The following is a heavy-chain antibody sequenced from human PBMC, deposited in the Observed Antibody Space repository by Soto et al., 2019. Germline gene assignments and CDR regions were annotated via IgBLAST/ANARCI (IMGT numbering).Heavy chain of an antibody. D-gene: IGHD3-10*01. V-gene: IGHV1-69*13. CDR3: AIGPLYYYYYYYMDV. J-gene: IGHJ6*03. Sequence: ASVKVSCKASGGTFSSYAISWVRQAPGQGLEWMGGIIPIFGTANYAQKFQGRVTITADESTSTAYMELSSLRSEDTAVYYCAIGPLYYYYYYYMDVWGKGTTVTVSS. CDR1: GGTFSSYA. CDR2: IIPIFGTA.